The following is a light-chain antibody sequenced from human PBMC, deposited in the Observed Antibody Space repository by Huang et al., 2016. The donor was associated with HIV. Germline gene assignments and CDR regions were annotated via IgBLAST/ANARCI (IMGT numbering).Light chain of an antibody. V-gene: IGKV3-20*01. Sequence: EIVLTQSPDTLSLSPGERATVSCRARQSVTRNYLAWYQQRPGQAPKLLIYGASTRATAIPDRFSGSGSGTDFTLTISRLAPEDCAVYYCQQFGSSPPYSFGQGTKLEIK. J-gene: IGKJ2*03. CDR1: QSVTRNY. CDR2: GAS. CDR3: QQFGSSPPYS.